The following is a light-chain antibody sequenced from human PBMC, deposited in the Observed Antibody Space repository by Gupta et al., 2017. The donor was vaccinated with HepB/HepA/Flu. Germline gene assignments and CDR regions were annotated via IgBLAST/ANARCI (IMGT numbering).Light chain of an antibody. Sequence: QSVLTQPPSVSGAPGQRVNISCTGSSSNIGAGYDLHWYQQLPGTAPKLLIYDNSNRPSGVPDRFSGSKSGTSASLAITGLQAEDEADYYCQSYDSSLSGVVFGGGTKLTVL. V-gene: IGLV1-40*01. J-gene: IGLJ2*01. CDR3: QSYDSSLSGVV. CDR2: DNS. CDR1: SSNIGAGYD.